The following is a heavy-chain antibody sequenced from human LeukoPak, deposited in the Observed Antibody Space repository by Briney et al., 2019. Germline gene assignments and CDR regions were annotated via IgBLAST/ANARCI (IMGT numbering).Heavy chain of an antibody. CDR2: IIPIFGTA. J-gene: IGHJ4*02. Sequence: ASVKVSCKASGYTFTSYGISWVRQAPGQGLEWMGGIIPIFGTANYAQKFQGRVTITADKSTSTAYMELSSLRSEDTAVYYCARVPTPTYRHYDSSGYYYNWGQGTLVTVSS. V-gene: IGHV1-69*06. CDR3: ARVPTPTYRHYDSSGYYYN. CDR1: GYTFTSYG. D-gene: IGHD3-22*01.